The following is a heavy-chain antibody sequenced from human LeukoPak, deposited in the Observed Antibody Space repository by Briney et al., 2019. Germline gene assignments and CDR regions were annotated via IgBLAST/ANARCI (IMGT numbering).Heavy chain of an antibody. CDR3: ARGWGSFEN. D-gene: IGHD7-27*01. CDR1: GFSVSTDY. Sequence: PGGSLRLSCAASGFSVSTDYMTWVRQAPGKGLEWVSTLYSGGNTYYADSVKGRFTISRDNSKNTLYLEMNSLRAEDTAVYYCARGWGSFENWGQGTLVAVPS. CDR2: LYSGGNT. J-gene: IGHJ4*02. V-gene: IGHV3-53*01.